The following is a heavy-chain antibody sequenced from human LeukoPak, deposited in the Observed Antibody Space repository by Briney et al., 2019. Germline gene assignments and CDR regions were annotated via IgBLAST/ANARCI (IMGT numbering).Heavy chain of an antibody. J-gene: IGHJ4*02. CDR3: TRNGAYALDS. CDR1: GGSISSYY. V-gene: IGHV4-59*01. D-gene: IGHD4-17*01. CDR2: IYYSGST. Sequence: PSETLSLTCTVSGGSISSYYWSWIRQPPGKGLEWIGYIYYSGSTNYNPSLKSRVTISVDTSKNQFSLKLSPVTAADTAVYYCTRNGAYALDSWGQGTLVTVSS.